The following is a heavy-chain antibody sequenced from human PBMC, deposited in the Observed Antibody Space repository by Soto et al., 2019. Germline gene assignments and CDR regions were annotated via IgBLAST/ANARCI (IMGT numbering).Heavy chain of an antibody. V-gene: IGHV3-74*01. CDR2: INSGGSTT. CDR1: GFTFSTHW. D-gene: IGHD3-10*01. Sequence: EVQLVESGGGLVQPGGSLRLSCAASGFTFSTHWMHWVRQAPGKGLVWVSRINSGGSTTNYADSVKGRFTISRDNAKNTLYLQMNSLRDEDTAVYFCARSHYFDSGTYACDLWGQGTLVTVSS. J-gene: IGHJ3*01. CDR3: ARSHYFDSGTYACDL.